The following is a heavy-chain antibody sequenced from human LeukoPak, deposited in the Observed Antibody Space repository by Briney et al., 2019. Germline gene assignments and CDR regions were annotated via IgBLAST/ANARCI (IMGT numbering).Heavy chain of an antibody. CDR1: GFTFRSYN. V-gene: IGHV3-21*01. Sequence: PGRSLRLSCAASGFTFRSYNMNWVRQAPGKRPEWVSSISSSSSYIYYADSVKGRFTISRDNAKNSLYLQMNSLRAEDTALYYCARGASRAAYWGQGTLVTVSS. CDR3: ARGASRAAY. J-gene: IGHJ4*02. CDR2: ISSSSSYI.